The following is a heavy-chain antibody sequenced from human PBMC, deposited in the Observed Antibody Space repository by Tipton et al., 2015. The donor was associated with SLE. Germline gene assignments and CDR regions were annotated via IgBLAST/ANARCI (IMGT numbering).Heavy chain of an antibody. D-gene: IGHD6-13*01. CDR3: ARASGSSWDQWFDP. CDR1: GGSISSHY. CDR2: IDDSGNT. J-gene: IGHJ5*02. V-gene: IGHV4-59*11. Sequence: TLSLTCTVSGGSISSHYWSWIRQPPGKGLEWIGYIDDSGNTDYTPSLKSRVTISVDTSKNQFSLKLNSVTAADTAVYYCARASGSSWDQWFDPWGQGTLVSVPS.